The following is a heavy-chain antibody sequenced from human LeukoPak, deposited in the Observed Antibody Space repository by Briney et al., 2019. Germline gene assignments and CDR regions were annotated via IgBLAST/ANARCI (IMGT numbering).Heavy chain of an antibody. CDR2: IYSGGST. Sequence: GGSLRLSCAASGFTVSSNYMSWVRQAPGKGLEWVSVIYSGGSTYYADSVKGRFTISRDNSKNTLYLQMNSLRAEDTAVYYCARAYRDDAFDIWGPGTMVTVSS. J-gene: IGHJ3*02. CDR3: ARAYRDDAFDI. V-gene: IGHV3-66*01. D-gene: IGHD1-14*01. CDR1: GFTVSSNY.